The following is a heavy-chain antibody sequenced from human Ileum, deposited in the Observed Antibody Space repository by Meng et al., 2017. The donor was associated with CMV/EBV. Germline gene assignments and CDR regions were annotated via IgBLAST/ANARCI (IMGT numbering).Heavy chain of an antibody. CDR1: FRNAW. V-gene: IGHV3-15*01. D-gene: IGHD2-21*01. CDR2: IKSKTDGGTT. CDR3: TTDIVVVIADGVGGWFDP. Sequence: FRNAWMSWVRQAPGKGLEWVGRIKSKTDGGTTDYAAPVKGRFTISRDDSKNTLYLQMNSLKTEDTAVYYCTTDIVVVIADGVGGWFDPWGQGTLVTVSS. J-gene: IGHJ5*02.